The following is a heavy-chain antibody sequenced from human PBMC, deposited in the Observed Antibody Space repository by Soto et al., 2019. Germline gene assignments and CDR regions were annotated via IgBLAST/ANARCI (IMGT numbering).Heavy chain of an antibody. D-gene: IGHD3-3*02. V-gene: IGHV1-18*01. CDR1: GYTFTNFG. CDR2: VTTLNGKT. Sequence: QVRLVQSGAEVKKPGASVKVSCETSGYTFTNFGISWVRQAPGQGLEWMGWVTTLNGKTNYAQKFQGRITVTTDTSTSTVYMEWRSLISDAAAIYYCVKDCYAFFDPPASDHWGQGTLITVSS. J-gene: IGHJ4*02. CDR3: VKDCYAFFDPPASDH.